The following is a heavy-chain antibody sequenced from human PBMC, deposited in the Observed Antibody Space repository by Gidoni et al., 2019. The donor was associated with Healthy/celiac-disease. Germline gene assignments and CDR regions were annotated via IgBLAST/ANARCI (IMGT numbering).Heavy chain of an antibody. J-gene: IGHJ6*02. Sequence: EVQLVESGGGLVQPGGSLRLSCAASGFNVSSDYLSWVRQSPGKGLDLVSVIYSGGSTYSADSFKGRFTISRDNSKNTLYLQMNSLRAEDTAVYYCARDPRIAAAGTDYYYYYGMDVWGQGTTVTVSS. CDR3: ARDPRIAAAGTDYYYYYGMDV. CDR1: GFNVSSDY. CDR2: IYSGGST. V-gene: IGHV3-66*02. D-gene: IGHD6-13*01.